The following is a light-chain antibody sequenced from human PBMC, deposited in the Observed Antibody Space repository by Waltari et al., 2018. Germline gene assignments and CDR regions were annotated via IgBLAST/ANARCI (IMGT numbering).Light chain of an antibody. CDR2: EDD. CDR1: KLGDKY. V-gene: IGLV3-1*01. CDR3: QAWDINTVV. Sequence: SYDLTQAPSVSVSPGQTATITCSGDKLGDKYASWYQQKPGQSPVLVIYEDDKRPSGIPERFSGSNSGNTAALTISGTQAMDEADYYCQAWDINTVVFGGGTKLTVL. J-gene: IGLJ2*01.